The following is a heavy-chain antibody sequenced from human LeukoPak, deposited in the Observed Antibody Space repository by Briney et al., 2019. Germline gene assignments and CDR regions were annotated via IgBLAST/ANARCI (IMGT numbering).Heavy chain of an antibody. J-gene: IGHJ4*02. CDR1: GDSISSTDYY. D-gene: IGHD6-13*01. CDR2: IYYSGTT. CDR3: ARGWSSNTGQSSSWYYFDY. Sequence: SETLSLTCTVSGDSISSTDYYWGWIRQPPGQGLEWIGNIYYSGTTYYNPSLKGRVTISRDTSKHQFSLKLSSVTAADTAVYYCARGWSSNTGQSSSWYYFDYWGQGTLVTVSS. V-gene: IGHV4-39*07.